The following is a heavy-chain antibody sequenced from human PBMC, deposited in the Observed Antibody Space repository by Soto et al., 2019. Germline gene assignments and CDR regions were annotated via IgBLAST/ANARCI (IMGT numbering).Heavy chain of an antibody. CDR3: ARESGTYSKCYCGMDV. CDR2: ISGHNGDT. Sequence: ASVKVSCKVSGFSFSNYGISWVRQAPGQGLEWLGWISGHNGDTKYAQNLQGRVTMTADTSTSTAYMELRSLTSDDTAVYYCARESGTYSKCYCGMDVRRRGTTGIFSS. J-gene: IGHJ6*02. CDR1: GFSFSNYG. V-gene: IGHV1-18*01. D-gene: IGHD1-26*01.